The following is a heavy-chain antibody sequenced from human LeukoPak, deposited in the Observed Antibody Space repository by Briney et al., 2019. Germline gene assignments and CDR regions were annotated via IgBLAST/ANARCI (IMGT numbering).Heavy chain of an antibody. CDR3: ARLRYVVRGVFLYFDY. CDR2: INPSGGSA. Sequence: ASVKVSCKASGYTFTSYYMHWVRQAPGQGLEWMGLINPSGGSASYAQNFQGRVTISVDTSKNQFSLKLSSVTAADTAVYYCARLRYVVRGVFLYFDYWGQGTLVTVSS. D-gene: IGHD3-10*01. J-gene: IGHJ4*02. V-gene: IGHV1-46*01. CDR1: GYTFTSYY.